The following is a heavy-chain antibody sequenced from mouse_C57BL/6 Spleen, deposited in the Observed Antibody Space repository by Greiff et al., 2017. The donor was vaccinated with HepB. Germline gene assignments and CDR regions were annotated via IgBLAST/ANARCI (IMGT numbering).Heavy chain of an antibody. CDR2: IRLKSDNYAT. J-gene: IGHJ2*01. CDR1: GFTFSNYW. Sequence: EVKLEESGGGLVQPGGSMKLSCVASGFTFSNYWMNWVRQSPEKGLEWVAQIRLKSDNYATHYAESVKGRFTISRDDSKSSVYLQMNNLRAEDTGIYYCTREVRLRQGVYFDYWGQGTTLTVSS. CDR3: TREVRLRQGVYFDY. D-gene: IGHD2-4*01. V-gene: IGHV6-3*01.